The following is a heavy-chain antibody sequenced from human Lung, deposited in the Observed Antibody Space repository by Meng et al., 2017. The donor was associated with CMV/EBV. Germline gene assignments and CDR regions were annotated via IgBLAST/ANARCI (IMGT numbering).Heavy chain of an antibody. J-gene: IGHJ4*02. CDR2: IYHSGST. CDR1: GYSISSGYY. CDR3: SRVGWEHVADY. D-gene: IGHD1-26*01. Sequence: SETXSLTCTVSGYSISSGYYWGWLRQPPGKGLEWIGSIYHSGSTYYNPSLKSRVTISVDTSKNQFSLKLSSVTAADTAVYYCSRVGWEHVADYWGQGTLVTVSS. V-gene: IGHV4-38-2*02.